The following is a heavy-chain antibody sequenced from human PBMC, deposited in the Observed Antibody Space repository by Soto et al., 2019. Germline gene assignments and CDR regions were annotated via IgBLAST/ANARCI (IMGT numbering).Heavy chain of an antibody. CDR2: LYYGRSA. CDR3: ALRSMAVVPEY. V-gene: IGHV4-59*01. D-gene: IGHD3-22*01. Sequence: QVQLQESGPGLVKPSETLSLTCAVSGDFISSYYCMWIRQPPGKVLESIGYLYYGRSANYNPSLKSRVTLSVDTSTNQCSLTLSSMTAADTAVYYCALRSMAVVPEYWCQGTLVTVSS. CDR1: GDFISSYY. J-gene: IGHJ4*02.